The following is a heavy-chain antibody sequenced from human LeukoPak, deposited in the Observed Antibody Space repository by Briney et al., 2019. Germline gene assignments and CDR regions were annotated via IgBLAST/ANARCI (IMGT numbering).Heavy chain of an antibody. CDR1: GGSFSGYY. CDR2: INHSGST. J-gene: IGHJ5*02. V-gene: IGHV4-34*01. CDR3: ARTRYYYGSGSYRWFDP. D-gene: IGHD3-10*01. Sequence: SETLSLTCAVYGGSFSGYYWSWIRQPPGKGLEWIGEINHSGSTNYNPSLKSRVTISVDTSKNQFSLKLSSVTAADTAVYYCARTRYYYGSGSYRWFDPWGQGTLVTVSS.